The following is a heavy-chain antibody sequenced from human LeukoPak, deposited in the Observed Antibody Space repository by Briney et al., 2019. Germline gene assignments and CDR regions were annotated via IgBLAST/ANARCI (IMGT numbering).Heavy chain of an antibody. J-gene: IGHJ6*03. V-gene: IGHV1-69*05. CDR2: IIPIFGTA. Sequence: ASVKVSCKASGGTFSSYAISWVRQAPGQGLEWMGGIIPIFGTANYAQKFQGRVTITTDESTSTAYMELSSLRSEDTAEYYCARGVRNYVNYYYMDVWGKGTTVTVSS. D-gene: IGHD4-11*01. CDR3: ARGVRNYVNYYYMDV. CDR1: GGTFSSYA.